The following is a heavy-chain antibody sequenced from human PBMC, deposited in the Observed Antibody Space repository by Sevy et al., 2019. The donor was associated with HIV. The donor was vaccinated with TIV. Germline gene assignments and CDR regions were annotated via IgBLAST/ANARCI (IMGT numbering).Heavy chain of an antibody. CDR3: ARPSGGDPPYYYYYMDV. CDR2: ISYDGSNK. D-gene: IGHD2-21*01. V-gene: IGHV3-30-3*01. CDR1: GFTFSSYA. Sequence: GGSLRLSCAASGFTFSSYAMHWVRQAPGKGLEWVAVISYDGSNKYYADSVKGRFTISRDNSKNTLYLQMNSLRPGDTAVYYCARPSGGDPPYYYYYMDVWGKGTTVTVSS. J-gene: IGHJ6*03.